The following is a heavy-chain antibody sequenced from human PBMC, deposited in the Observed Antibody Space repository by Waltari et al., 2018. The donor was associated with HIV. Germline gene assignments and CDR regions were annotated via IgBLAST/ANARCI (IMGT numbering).Heavy chain of an antibody. V-gene: IGHV1-18*01. J-gene: IGHJ4*02. CDR3: ARDHYYGSSGYYSDY. Sequence: QVHLVQSGAELRKPRASVTVSCKASGYTFTNDGITWVRQAPGQGLEWMGWISGYNGDTKYAQKVRGRVTMTTDTSTSTAYLEMGSLRFDDTAVYYCARDHYYGSSGYYSDYWGQGTLVTVSS. D-gene: IGHD3-22*01. CDR1: GYTFTNDG. CDR2: ISGYNGDT.